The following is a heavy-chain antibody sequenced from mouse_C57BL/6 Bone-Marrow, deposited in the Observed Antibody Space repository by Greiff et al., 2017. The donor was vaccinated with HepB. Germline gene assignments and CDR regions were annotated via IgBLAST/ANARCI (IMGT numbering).Heavy chain of an antibody. D-gene: IGHD2-10*01. CDR1: GYTFTSYW. CDR2: IDPSDSYT. CDR3: ARAYYGNYDPFAY. V-gene: IGHV1-59*01. Sequence: QVQLKQPGAELVRPGTSVKLSCKASGYTFTSYWMHWVKQRPGQGLEWIGVIDPSDSYTNYNQKFKGKATLTVDTSSSTAYMQLSSLTSEDSAVYYCARAYYGNYDPFAYWGQGTLVTVSA. J-gene: IGHJ3*01.